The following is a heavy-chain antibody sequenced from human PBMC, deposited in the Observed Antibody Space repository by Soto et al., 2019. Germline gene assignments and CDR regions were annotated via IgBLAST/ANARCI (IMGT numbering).Heavy chain of an antibody. Sequence: GASVKVSCKASGYTFTSYYMHWVRQAPGQGLEWMGIINPSGGSTSYAQKFQGRVTMTRDTSTSTVYMELSSLRSEDTAVYYCARDSPEGGYGGNLVDLWGRGTLVTVSS. CDR3: ARDSPEGGYGGNLVDL. CDR1: GYTFTSYY. D-gene: IGHD4-17*01. CDR2: INPSGGST. J-gene: IGHJ2*01. V-gene: IGHV1-46*01.